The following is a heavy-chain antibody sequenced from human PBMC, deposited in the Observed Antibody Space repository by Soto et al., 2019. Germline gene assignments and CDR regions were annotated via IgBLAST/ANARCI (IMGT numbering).Heavy chain of an antibody. CDR1: GFNLDDYA. Sequence: EVQLVESGGGLVQPGRSLRLSCAAPGFNLDDYAMQWVRQAPGKGLEWVSGISWNSGNIGYADSVKGRFTISRDSAKKSLYLQLNSLRAEDTAIYYCAMLWFGVADYMDVWGKGTTVTVSS. CDR2: ISWNSGNI. D-gene: IGHD3-10*01. V-gene: IGHV3-9*01. CDR3: AMLWFGVADYMDV. J-gene: IGHJ6*03.